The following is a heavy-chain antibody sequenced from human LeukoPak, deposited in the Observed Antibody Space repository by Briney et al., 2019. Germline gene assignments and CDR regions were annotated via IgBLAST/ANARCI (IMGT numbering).Heavy chain of an antibody. Sequence: SETLSLTCSVSGDSITSGGYYWAWLRQPPGKGLEWIGSVYYTGSIKYNPSLKGRVSISRDMSKNQFSLNVNFVAATDTAVYYCARRDYAAWFDPWGQGTLVTVSS. CDR2: VYYTGSI. D-gene: IGHD4/OR15-4a*01. CDR1: GDSITSGGYY. V-gene: IGHV4-39*07. J-gene: IGHJ5*02. CDR3: ARRDYAAWFDP.